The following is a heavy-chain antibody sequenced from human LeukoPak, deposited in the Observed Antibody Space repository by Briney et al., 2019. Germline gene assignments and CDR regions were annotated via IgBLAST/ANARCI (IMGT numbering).Heavy chain of an antibody. J-gene: IGHJ6*03. CDR3: ARVGYCSGGSCFRLGNNNYYYYYYMDV. CDR1: GFTFSSYS. V-gene: IGHV3-21*01. Sequence: PGGSLRLSCAASGFTFSSYSMNWVRQAPGRGLEWVSSISSSSSYIYYADSVKGRFTISRDNAKNSLYLQMNSLRAEDTAVYYCARVGYCSGGSCFRLGNNNYYYYYYMDVWGKGTTVTVSS. CDR2: ISSSSSYI. D-gene: IGHD2-15*01.